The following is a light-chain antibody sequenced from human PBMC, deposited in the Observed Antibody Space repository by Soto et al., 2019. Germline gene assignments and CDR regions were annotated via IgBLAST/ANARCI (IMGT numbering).Light chain of an antibody. V-gene: IGKV3-15*01. J-gene: IGKJ5*01. Sequence: EIVLTQSQATLSVSPGERAPLSCRATETVSTNLAWFQRKAGQPPRLLVYGSSTRATGVPDRLSGSGSGTEFALIISSLQSEDVEVYNCQQYSNWPHAITFGQGTQLEIK. CDR3: QQYSNWPHAIT. CDR2: GSS. CDR1: ETVSTN.